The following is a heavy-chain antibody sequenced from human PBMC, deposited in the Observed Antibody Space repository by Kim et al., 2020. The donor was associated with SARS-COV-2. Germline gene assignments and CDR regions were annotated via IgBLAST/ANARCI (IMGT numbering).Heavy chain of an antibody. V-gene: IGHV4-59*01. D-gene: IGHD5-12*01. CDR3: ARDVWWLRMGFDY. J-gene: IGHJ4*02. CDR1: GGSISSYY. CDR2: IYYSGST. Sequence: SETLSLTCTVSGGSISSYYWSWIRQPPGKGLEWIGYIYYSGSTNYNPSLKSRVTISVDTSKNQFSLKLSSVTAADTAVYYCARDVWWLRMGFDYWGQGTLVTVSS.